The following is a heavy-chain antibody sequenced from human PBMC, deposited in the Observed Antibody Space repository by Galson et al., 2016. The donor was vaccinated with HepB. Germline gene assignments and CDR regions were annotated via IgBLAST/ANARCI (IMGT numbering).Heavy chain of an antibody. V-gene: IGHV3-9*01. CDR1: GFTFDDYA. J-gene: IGHJ4*02. D-gene: IGHD2-2*01. CDR2: ISWKSGSI. CDR3: AKGSSSWFYFDY. Sequence: SLRLSCAASGFTFDDYAMHWVRQAPGKGLEWVSGISWKSGSIGYADSVKGRFTISRDNAKNSLYLQMNSLRTEDTALYYCAKGSSSWFYFDYWGQGTLVTVSS.